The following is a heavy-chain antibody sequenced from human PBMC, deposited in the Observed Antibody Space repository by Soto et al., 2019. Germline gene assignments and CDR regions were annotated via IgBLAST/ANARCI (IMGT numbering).Heavy chain of an antibody. CDR1: VGSISSGGYS. Sequence: PSETLSLTCAVSVGSISSGGYSWSWIRQPPGKGLEWIGYIYHSGSTYYNPSLKSRVTIPLDRSKNQFSLKLSSVTAADTAVYYCATKRRGGSSWPYYYYGMEVSGQGTTVTLSS. J-gene: IGHJ6*02. V-gene: IGHV4-30-2*01. CDR3: ATKRRGGSSWPYYYYGMEV. D-gene: IGHD6-13*01. CDR2: IYHSGST.